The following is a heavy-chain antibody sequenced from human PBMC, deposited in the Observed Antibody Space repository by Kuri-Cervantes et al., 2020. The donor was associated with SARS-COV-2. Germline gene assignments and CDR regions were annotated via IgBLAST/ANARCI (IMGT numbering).Heavy chain of an antibody. CDR2: ISSSSSYI. J-gene: IGHJ6*02. V-gene: IGHV3-21*01. D-gene: IGHD6-19*01. Sequence: LSLTCAASGFTFSSYSMNWVRQAPGKGLEWVSSISSSSSYIYYADSVKGRFTISRDNAKNSLYLQMNSLRAEDTAVYYCARARIASSGWYYYYGMDVWGQGTTVTVSS. CDR3: ARARIASSGWYYYYGMDV. CDR1: GFTFSSYS.